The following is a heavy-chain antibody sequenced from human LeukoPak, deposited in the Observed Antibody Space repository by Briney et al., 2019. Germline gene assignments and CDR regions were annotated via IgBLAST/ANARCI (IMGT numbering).Heavy chain of an antibody. V-gene: IGHV4-30-4*01. Sequence: PSQTLSLTCTVSGGSISSGDYYWSWFRQPPGKGLEWIGYIYYSGSTYYNPSLKSRVTISVDTSKNQFSLKLSSVTAADTAVYYCARVADYYGSGSYYNLPIYFDYWGQGTLVTVSS. J-gene: IGHJ4*02. CDR2: IYYSGST. CDR1: GGSISSGDYY. CDR3: ARVADYYGSGSYYNLPIYFDY. D-gene: IGHD3-10*01.